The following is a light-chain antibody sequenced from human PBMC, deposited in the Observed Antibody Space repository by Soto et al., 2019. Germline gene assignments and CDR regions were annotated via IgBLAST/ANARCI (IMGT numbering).Light chain of an antibody. V-gene: IGKV3D-15*01. Sequence: TQSPGTLSLSPGERVTLSCKASQTINNNYVAWYQQRPGRAPRLLVYGASARATGIPDRFSGGGSGTEFTVTISSLQSEDFAIYYCQQYDIWPPYTFGQGTKVDNK. CDR2: GAS. J-gene: IGKJ2*01. CDR3: QQYDIWPPYT. CDR1: QTINNN.